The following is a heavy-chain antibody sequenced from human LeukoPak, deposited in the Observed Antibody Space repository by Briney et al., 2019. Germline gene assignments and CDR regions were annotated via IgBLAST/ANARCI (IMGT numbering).Heavy chain of an antibody. Sequence: ASVKVSCKAPGYTFTSYGISWVRQAPGQGLEWMGWISAYNGNTNYAQKLQGRVTMTTDTSTSTAYMELRSLRSDDTAVYYCARELDSSSWYFSALGYWGQGTLVTVSS. V-gene: IGHV1-18*01. CDR2: ISAYNGNT. J-gene: IGHJ4*02. CDR1: GYTFTSYG. D-gene: IGHD6-13*01. CDR3: ARELDSSSWYFSALGY.